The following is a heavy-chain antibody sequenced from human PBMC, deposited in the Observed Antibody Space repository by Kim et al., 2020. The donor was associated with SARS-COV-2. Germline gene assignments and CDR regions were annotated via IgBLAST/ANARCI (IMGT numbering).Heavy chain of an antibody. Sequence: SVKVRFTISRDNAKNSLYLQMNSLRDEDTAVYYCAIARGYCSGGSCYNDYWGQGTLVTVSS. V-gene: IGHV3-48*02. J-gene: IGHJ4*02. D-gene: IGHD2-15*01. CDR3: AIARGYCSGGSCYNDY.